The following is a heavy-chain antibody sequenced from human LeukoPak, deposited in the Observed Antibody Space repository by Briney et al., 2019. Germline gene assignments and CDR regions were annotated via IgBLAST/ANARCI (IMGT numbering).Heavy chain of an antibody. J-gene: IGHJ6*03. CDR1: GFTFSSYG. CDR3: AKPSSIVATTDPGWYYYMDV. D-gene: IGHD5-12*01. V-gene: IGHV3-30*02. Sequence: GGSLRLSCAASGFTFSSYGMHWVRQAPGKGLEWVAFIRYDGKYKYYADSVKGRFTTSRDNSKSTLYLQMNSLTVEDTAVYYCAKPSSIVATTDPGWYYYMDVWGKGTTVSISS. CDR2: IRYDGKYK.